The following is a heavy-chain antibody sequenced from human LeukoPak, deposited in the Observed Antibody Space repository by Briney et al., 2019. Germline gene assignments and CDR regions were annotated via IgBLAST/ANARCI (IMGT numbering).Heavy chain of an antibody. Sequence: GRSLRLSCAASGFTFDDYAMHWVRQAPGKGLEWVSGISWNSGSIGYADSVKGRFTISRDNAKNSLYLQMNSLRAKDTALYYCAKDLAYCGGDCYSGEYGMDVWGQGTTVTVSS. D-gene: IGHD2-21*02. CDR1: GFTFDDYA. CDR2: ISWNSGSI. V-gene: IGHV3-9*01. J-gene: IGHJ6*02. CDR3: AKDLAYCGGDCYSGEYGMDV.